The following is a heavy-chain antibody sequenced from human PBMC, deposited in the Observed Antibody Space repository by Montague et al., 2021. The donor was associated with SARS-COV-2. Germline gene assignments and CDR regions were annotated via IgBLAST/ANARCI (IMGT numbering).Heavy chain of an antibody. J-gene: IGHJ5*02. Sequence: TLSLTCTFSVGSISSGGYYWSWIRQHPGKGLEWIGYIYYSGSTYYNPSLKSRLTISVDTSKDRFSLKLSSVTAADTAMYYCAGARVVVPTTRNWFDPWGQGTLVTVSS. CDR3: AGARVVVPTTRNWFDP. D-gene: IGHD2-2*01. V-gene: IGHV4-31*03. CDR1: VGSISSGGYY. CDR2: IYYSGST.